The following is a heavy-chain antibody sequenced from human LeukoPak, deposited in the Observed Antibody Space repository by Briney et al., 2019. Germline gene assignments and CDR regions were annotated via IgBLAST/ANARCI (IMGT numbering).Heavy chain of an antibody. CDR3: ARPLYGDFAKYFQR. CDR2: INKDGSST. D-gene: IGHD4-17*01. V-gene: IGHV3-74*01. CDR1: GFTFSSYW. J-gene: IGHJ1*01. Sequence: GGSLRLSCAASGFTFSSYWMHWVRHAPGKGLVWVSHINKDGSSTSYADSVKGRFTISRDNAKNTLYLQMSSLRDEDTALYYCARPLYGDFAKYFQRWGQGTLVTVSS.